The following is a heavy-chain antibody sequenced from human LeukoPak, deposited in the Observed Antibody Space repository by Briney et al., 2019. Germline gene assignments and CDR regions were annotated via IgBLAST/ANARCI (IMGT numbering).Heavy chain of an antibody. D-gene: IGHD2-15*01. CDR1: GFTFRSYE. J-gene: IGHJ3*02. CDR2: ISSSGSAV. V-gene: IGHV3-48*03. CDR3: ARVLVTATSLTYDGFDM. Sequence: GGSLRLSCAASGFTFRSYEMNWVRQAPGKGLEWVSYISSSGSAVDYADSVKGRFTISRDNTKNSLYLQMNSLRAEDSAVYYCARVLVTATSLTYDGFDMWGQGTMVTVSP.